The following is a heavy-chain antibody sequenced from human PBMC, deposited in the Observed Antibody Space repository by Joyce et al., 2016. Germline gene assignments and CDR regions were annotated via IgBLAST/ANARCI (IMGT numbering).Heavy chain of an antibody. D-gene: IGHD3-16*01. CDR2: VSDASYCI. CDR1: GSTFSTSS. Sequence: QLVESGGGVVKPGGSLRLSCEASGSTFSTSSMRWFRQAPGKGLEWVAAVSDASYCIVHAETVRGRFTVSRDNAKKTRDLQMNSLRAEDSAVFYCARGGISYYYAMDVWGQGTTVTVSS. J-gene: IGHJ6*02. V-gene: IGHV3-21*01. CDR3: ARGGISYYYAMDV.